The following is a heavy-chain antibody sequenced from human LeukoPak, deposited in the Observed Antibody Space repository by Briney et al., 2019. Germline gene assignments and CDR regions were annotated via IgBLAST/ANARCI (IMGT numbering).Heavy chain of an antibody. CDR3: AKQLERSSWADLDY. V-gene: IGHV3-30*18. D-gene: IGHD6-13*01. CDR1: GLTFSSYG. CDR2: ISYDGKVS. Sequence: PGGSLRLSCAASGLTFSSYGMHWVRQAPGKGLEWVAVISYDGKVSYYADSVKGRFTISRDNSKNTLYLQMNSLRAEDTAVYYCAKQLERSSWADLDYWGQGTLVTVSS. J-gene: IGHJ4*02.